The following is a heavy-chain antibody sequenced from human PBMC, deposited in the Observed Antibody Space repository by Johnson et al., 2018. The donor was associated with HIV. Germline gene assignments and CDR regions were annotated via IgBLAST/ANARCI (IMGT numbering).Heavy chain of an antibody. Sequence: VQLVESGGGLVQPGGSLRLSCAASGFTVSSNYMSWVRQAPGKGLESVSVVYSGGTTHYADSVKGRSTISRDNSKNTLYLQMNSLRAEDTAVYYCARERGYSSVLWKLSEDAFDIWGRGTMVTVSS. V-gene: IGHV3-66*01. CDR2: VYSGGTT. D-gene: IGHD6-19*01. J-gene: IGHJ3*02. CDR1: GFTVSSNY. CDR3: ARERGYSSVLWKLSEDAFDI.